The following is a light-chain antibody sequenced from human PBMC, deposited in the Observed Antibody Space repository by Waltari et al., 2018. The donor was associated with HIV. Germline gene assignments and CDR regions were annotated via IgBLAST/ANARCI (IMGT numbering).Light chain of an antibody. CDR3: QSYDSSLSGSWV. Sequence: QSVLTQPPSVSGAPGQRVSISCTGSTSNIGAGYDVHWYHQVPGTAPKLLIFGNPDRPSAVPDRISGSKSGTSASLAISGLRAEDEAYYYCQSYDSSLSGSWVFGVGTKLTVL. V-gene: IGLV1-40*01. CDR1: TSNIGAGYD. CDR2: GNP. J-gene: IGLJ3*02.